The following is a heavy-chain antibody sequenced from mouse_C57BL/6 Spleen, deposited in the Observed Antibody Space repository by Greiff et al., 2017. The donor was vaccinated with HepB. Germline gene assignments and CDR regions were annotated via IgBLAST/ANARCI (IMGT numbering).Heavy chain of an antibody. CDR3: AREYDYDGYYAMDY. J-gene: IGHJ4*01. Sequence: VQLKESGGGLVKPGGSLKLSCAASGFTFSSYAMSWVRQTPEKRLEWVATISDGGSYTYYPDNVKGRFTISRDNAKNNLYLQMSHLKSEDTAMYYCAREYDYDGYYAMDYWGQGTSVTVSS. D-gene: IGHD2-4*01. CDR1: GFTFSSYA. CDR2: ISDGGSYT. V-gene: IGHV5-4*01.